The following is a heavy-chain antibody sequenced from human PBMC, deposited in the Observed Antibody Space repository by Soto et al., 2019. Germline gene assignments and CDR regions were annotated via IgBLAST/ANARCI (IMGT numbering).Heavy chain of an antibody. CDR1: GFSFSTYS. CDR3: AIPRGDGTFDY. Sequence: EVQLVESGGGLVKPGGSLRLSCAASGFSFSTYSMNWVRQAPGKGLEWVSSISSSGDYIYYADSVKGRFTISRDNARNSLYLQMNSLRAADTAVFYCAIPRGDGTFDYWGQGTLVTVSS. CDR2: ISSSGDYI. V-gene: IGHV3-21*01. D-gene: IGHD1-1*01. J-gene: IGHJ4*02.